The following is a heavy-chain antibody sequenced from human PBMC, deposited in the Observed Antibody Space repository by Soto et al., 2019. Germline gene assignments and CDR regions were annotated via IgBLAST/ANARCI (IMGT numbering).Heavy chain of an antibody. V-gene: IGHV3-23*01. J-gene: IGHJ4*02. CDR2: ISGSGGST. Sequence: GGSLRLSCAASGFTFSSYAMSWVRQAPGKGLEWVSAISGSGGSTYYAGSVKGRFTISRDNSKNTLYLQMNSLRAEDTAVYYCAKDTAMVITPFDYWGQGTLVTVSS. CDR3: AKDTAMVITPFDY. D-gene: IGHD5-18*01. CDR1: GFTFSSYA.